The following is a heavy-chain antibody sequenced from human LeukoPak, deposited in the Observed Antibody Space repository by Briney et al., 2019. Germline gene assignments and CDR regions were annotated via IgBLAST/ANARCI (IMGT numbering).Heavy chain of an antibody. V-gene: IGHV3-23*01. CDR1: GFTFSSYA. Sequence: GGSLRLSCAASGFTFSSYAMSWVRQAPGKGLEWVSGISGGGGSTYYADSVKGRFTISRDNSKNTLYLQMNSLRAEDTAVYYCASGDIVATNAFDIWGQGTMVTVSS. D-gene: IGHD5-12*01. J-gene: IGHJ3*02. CDR3: ASGDIVATNAFDI. CDR2: ISGGGGST.